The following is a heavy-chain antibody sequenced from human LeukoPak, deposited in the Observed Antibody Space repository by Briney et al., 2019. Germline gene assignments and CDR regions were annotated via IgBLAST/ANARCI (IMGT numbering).Heavy chain of an antibody. J-gene: IGHJ6*03. Sequence: PGGSLRLXCAASGFTFSSYSMNWVRQAPGKGLEWVSSISSSSSYIYYADSVKGRFTISRDNAKNSLYLQMNSLRAEDTAVYYCARLCTVGATTNYYYYMDVWGKGTTVTVSS. CDR1: GFTFSSYS. V-gene: IGHV3-21*01. D-gene: IGHD1-26*01. CDR3: ARLCTVGATTNYYYYMDV. CDR2: ISSSSSYI.